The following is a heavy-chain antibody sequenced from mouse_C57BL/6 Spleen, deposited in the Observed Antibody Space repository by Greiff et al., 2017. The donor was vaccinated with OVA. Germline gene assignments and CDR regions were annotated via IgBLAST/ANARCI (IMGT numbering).Heavy chain of an antibody. J-gene: IGHJ1*03. Sequence: EVKLQESGPGLAKPSQTLSLTCSVTGYSITSDYWNWIRKFPGNKLEYMGYISYSGSTYYNPSLKSRISITRDTSKNQYYLQLNSVTTEDTATYYCARVLHYYGSSPYWYFDVWGTGTTVTVSS. V-gene: IGHV3-8*01. CDR2: ISYSGST. D-gene: IGHD1-1*01. CDR3: ARVLHYYGSSPYWYFDV. CDR1: GYSITSDY.